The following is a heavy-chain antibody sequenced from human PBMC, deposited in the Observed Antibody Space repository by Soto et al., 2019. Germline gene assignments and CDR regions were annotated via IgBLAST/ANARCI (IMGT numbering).Heavy chain of an antibody. Sequence: EVQLVESGGGLVQSGGSLRLSCAASGFTFSSYWMSWVRQAPGKGLEWVANIKQDGSEKYYVDSVKGRFTISRDNAKNSLYLQMNSLRAEDTAVYYCARDYDFWSGYYTDYFDYWGQGTLVTVSS. V-gene: IGHV3-7*01. CDR1: GFTFSSYW. CDR2: IKQDGSEK. CDR3: ARDYDFWSGYYTDYFDY. J-gene: IGHJ4*02. D-gene: IGHD3-3*01.